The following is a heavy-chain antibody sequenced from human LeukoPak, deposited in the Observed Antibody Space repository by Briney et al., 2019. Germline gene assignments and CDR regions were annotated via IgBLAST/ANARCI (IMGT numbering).Heavy chain of an antibody. Sequence: PWGTLSLTCAVYGWSFSGYYWSWIRQPPGKGLEWVGEINHSGSTNYNPSLKSRGTIPVDTTKNQLPLMLINVTAADTAGYYCARGLKTGTSGYYGMDVWGKGTTVTVSS. CDR2: INHSGST. J-gene: IGHJ6*04. CDR3: ARGLKTGTSGYYGMDV. D-gene: IGHD1-1*01. V-gene: IGHV4-34*01. CDR1: GWSFSGYY.